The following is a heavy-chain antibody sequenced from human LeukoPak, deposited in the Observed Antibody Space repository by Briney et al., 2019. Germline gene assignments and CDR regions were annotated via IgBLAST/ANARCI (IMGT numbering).Heavy chain of an antibody. CDR3: AREETLWFGELLYEPRGMDV. Sequence: GGSLRLSCAASGFTFSSYSMNWVRQAPAKGLEWVSSISSSSSYIYYADSVKGRFTISRDNAKNSLYLQMNSLRAEDTAVYYCAREETLWFGELLYEPRGMDVWGKGTTVTVSS. CDR2: ISSSSSYI. CDR1: GFTFSSYS. D-gene: IGHD3-10*01. J-gene: IGHJ6*04. V-gene: IGHV3-21*01.